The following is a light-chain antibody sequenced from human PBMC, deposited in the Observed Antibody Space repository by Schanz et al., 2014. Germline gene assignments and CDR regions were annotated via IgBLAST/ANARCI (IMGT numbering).Light chain of an antibody. Sequence: DIVLTQSPGTLSLSPGDGGTLSCRASQSIGSPFLAWYQQKPGQAPRLLIHGTSRRAAGIPERFSGSGSGTDFTLTISRLEPEDFAVYYCQHYSLSPLFGQGTKVDI. J-gene: IGKJ1*01. V-gene: IGKV3-20*01. CDR2: GTS. CDR3: QHYSLSPL. CDR1: QSIGSPF.